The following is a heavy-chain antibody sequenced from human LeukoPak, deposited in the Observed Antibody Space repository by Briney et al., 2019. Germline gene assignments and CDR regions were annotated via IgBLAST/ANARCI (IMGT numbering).Heavy chain of an antibody. Sequence: GESLKISCKGSGYSFTSYWIGWVRQMPGKGLEWMGIIYPGDSDTRYSPSFQGQVTISADKSISTAYLQWSSLKASDTAMYYCARLAVVVTATGWFDLWAQGTLVTVSS. J-gene: IGHJ5*02. V-gene: IGHV5-51*01. CDR3: ARLAVVVTATGWFDL. CDR2: IYPGDSDT. CDR1: GYSFTSYW. D-gene: IGHD2-21*02.